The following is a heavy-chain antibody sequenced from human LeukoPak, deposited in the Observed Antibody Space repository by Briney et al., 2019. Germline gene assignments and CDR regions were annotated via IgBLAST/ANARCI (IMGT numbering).Heavy chain of an antibody. CDR3: ARAQLYDFWSGYSPSNWFDP. V-gene: IGHV1-18*01. CDR1: GYTFTSYG. D-gene: IGHD3-3*01. Sequence: ASVKVSCKASGYTFTSYGISWVRQAPGQGLEWMGWISAYNGNTNYAQKLQGRVTMTTDTSTSTAYMELRSLRSDDTAVYYCARAQLYDFWSGYSPSNWFDPWGQGTLVTVSS. CDR2: ISAYNGNT. J-gene: IGHJ5*02.